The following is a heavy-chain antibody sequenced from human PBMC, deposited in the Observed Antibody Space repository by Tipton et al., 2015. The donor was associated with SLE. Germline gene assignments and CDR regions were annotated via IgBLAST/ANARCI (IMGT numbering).Heavy chain of an antibody. D-gene: IGHD3-10*01. V-gene: IGHV4-4*08. CDR3: ARGSSGSGAFDS. J-gene: IGHJ3*02. CDR1: GHSVSRDYY. CDR2: IYTSGST. Sequence: TLSLTCAVSGHSVSRDYYWGWIRQPPGKGLEWIGYIYTSGSTYYNPSLKSRVTISVDTSKNRFSLKLSSVTAADTAVNYCARGSSGSGAFDSWGQGTMGTVSS.